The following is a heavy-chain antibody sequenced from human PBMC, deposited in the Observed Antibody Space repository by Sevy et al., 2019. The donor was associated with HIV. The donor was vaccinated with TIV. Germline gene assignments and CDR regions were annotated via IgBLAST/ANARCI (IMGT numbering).Heavy chain of an antibody. J-gene: IGHJ5*02. CDR2: IYRSGST. D-gene: IGHD3-22*01. CDR3: AGGQEDYSSGYYSTWFDP. CDR1: GGSISSSNW. Sequence: SETLSLTCAVSGGSISSSNWWSWVRQPPGKGLEWIGEIYRSGSTNYNPSLKSRVTISVDKSKNQFSLKLSSVTAADTAVYYCAGGQEDYSSGYYSTWFDPWGQGTLVTVSS. V-gene: IGHV4-4*02.